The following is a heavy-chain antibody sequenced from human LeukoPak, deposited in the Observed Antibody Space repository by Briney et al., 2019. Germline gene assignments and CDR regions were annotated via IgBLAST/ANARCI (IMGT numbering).Heavy chain of an antibody. V-gene: IGHV5-51*01. Sequence: HGESLKISCKGSGYSFTSYWIGWVRQMPGKGLEWMGIIYPGDSDTRYSPSFQGQVTISADKSISTAYLQWSSLKASDTAMYYCARRQGYYDSSGYYNWFDPWGQGTLVTVSS. CDR3: ARRQGYYDSSGYYNWFDP. D-gene: IGHD3-22*01. CDR1: GYSFTSYW. J-gene: IGHJ5*02. CDR2: IYPGDSDT.